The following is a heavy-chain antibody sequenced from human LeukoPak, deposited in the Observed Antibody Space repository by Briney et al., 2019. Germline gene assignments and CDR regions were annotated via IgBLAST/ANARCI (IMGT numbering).Heavy chain of an antibody. Sequence: GASVKASCKASGYTFTGYYMHWVRQVPGQALEWMGWINPNSGGTNYAQKFQGRVTMTRNTSITTAYMELSRLRSDDTAVYYCARGFSSWYLSPYYLEYCGQGTPVTVSS. V-gene: IGHV1-2*02. CDR2: INPNSGGT. D-gene: IGHD6-13*01. CDR1: GYTFTGYY. CDR3: ARGFSSWYLSPYYLEY. J-gene: IGHJ4*02.